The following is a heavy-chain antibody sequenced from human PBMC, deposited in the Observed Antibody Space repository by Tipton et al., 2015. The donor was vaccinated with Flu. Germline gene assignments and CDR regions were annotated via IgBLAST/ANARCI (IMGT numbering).Heavy chain of an antibody. CDR2: ISSSGSTI. D-gene: IGHD4-17*01. V-gene: IGHV3-11*01. CDR1: GFTFSDYY. Sequence: LSLTCAASGFTFSDYYMSWIRQAPGKGLEWVSYISSSGSTIYYADSVKGRFTISRDNAKNSLYLQMNSLRAEDTAVYYCARATVTPDYYYYGMNVWGQGTTVTVSS. J-gene: IGHJ6*02. CDR3: ARATVTPDYYYYGMNV.